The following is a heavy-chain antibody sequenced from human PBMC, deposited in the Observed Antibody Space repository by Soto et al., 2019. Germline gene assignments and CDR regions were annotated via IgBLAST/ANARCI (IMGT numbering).Heavy chain of an antibody. CDR3: ARVRSVGSSSRSYYYYGMDV. V-gene: IGHV4-34*01. D-gene: IGHD6-13*01. CDR1: GGSFSGYY. CDR2: INHSGST. J-gene: IGHJ6*02. Sequence: ASETLSLTCAVYGGSFSGYYWSWIRQPPGKGLEWIGEINHSGSTNYNPSLKSRVTISVDTSKNQFSLKLSSVTAADTAVYYCARVRSVGSSSRSYYYYGMDVWGQGTTVTVSS.